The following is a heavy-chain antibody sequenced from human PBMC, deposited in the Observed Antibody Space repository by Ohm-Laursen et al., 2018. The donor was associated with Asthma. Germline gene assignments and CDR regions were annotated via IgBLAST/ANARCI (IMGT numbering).Heavy chain of an antibody. Sequence: ASSVKVSCKASGYTFTSHDINWVRQATGQGLEWMGWMNPNSGNTGYAQKFQGRVTMTRNTSISTAYMELSSLRSEDTAVYYCARAMVTSYYYYYGMDVWGQGTTVTVSS. V-gene: IGHV1-8*01. CDR3: ARAMVTSYYYYYGMDV. CDR2: MNPNSGNT. CDR1: GYTFTSHD. J-gene: IGHJ6*02. D-gene: IGHD4-23*01.